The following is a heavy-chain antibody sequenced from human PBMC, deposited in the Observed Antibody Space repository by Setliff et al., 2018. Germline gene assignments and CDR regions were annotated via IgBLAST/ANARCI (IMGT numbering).Heavy chain of an antibody. D-gene: IGHD3-16*01. CDR1: GFFFSIFW. V-gene: IGHV3-7*01. J-gene: IGHJ4*02. CDR2: IKQDGSEK. CDR3: ARDRGGGLYDY. Sequence: SLRLSCAGSGFFFSIFWMSWVRQAPGKGLEWVATIKQDGSEKFYVDSVKGRFTISRDNAKNSLYLQMDSLRVEDTAMYFCARDRGGGLYDYWGRGTLVTVSS.